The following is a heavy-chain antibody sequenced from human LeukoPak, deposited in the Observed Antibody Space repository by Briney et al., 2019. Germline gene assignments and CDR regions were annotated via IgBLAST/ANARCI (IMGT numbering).Heavy chain of an antibody. V-gene: IGHV3-30*03. CDR2: ISYDGSNK. Sequence: TGGSLRPSCAASGFTFSSYGMHWVRQAPGKGLEWVTLISYDGSNKYYADSVKGRFTISRDNSKNTLYLQMNSLRAGDTAVYYCARDCTGGTCYDAFDIWGQGTMVTVSS. J-gene: IGHJ3*02. D-gene: IGHD2-15*01. CDR1: GFTFSSYG. CDR3: ARDCTGGTCYDAFDI.